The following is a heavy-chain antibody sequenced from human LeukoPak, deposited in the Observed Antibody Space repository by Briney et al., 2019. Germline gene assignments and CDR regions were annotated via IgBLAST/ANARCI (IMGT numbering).Heavy chain of an antibody. CDR2: INPNSGGI. CDR3: ARVFGRKYSTGGFDP. V-gene: IGHV1-2*02. J-gene: IGHJ5*02. D-gene: IGHD6-25*01. Sequence: ASVKVSCKASGYTFTGYYMHWVRQAPGQGLEWMGWINPNSGGINYAQKFQGRVTMTRDTSISTAYMELSRLRSDDTAVYYCARVFGRKYSTGGFDPWGQGTLVTVSS. CDR1: GYTFTGYY.